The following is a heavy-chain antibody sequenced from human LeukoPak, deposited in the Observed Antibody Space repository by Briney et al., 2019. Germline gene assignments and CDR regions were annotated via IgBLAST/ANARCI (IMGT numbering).Heavy chain of an antibody. V-gene: IGHV3-11*04. CDR3: ARIAAVGDYYYMDV. J-gene: IGHJ6*03. CDR1: GFTFSDYY. Sequence: GGSLRLSCAASGFTFSDYYMSWIRQAPGKGLEWVSYISSSGSTIYYADSVKGRFTISRDNAKNSLYLQMNSLRVEDTAVYYCARIAAVGDYYYMDVWGKGTTVTVSS. CDR2: ISSSGSTI. D-gene: IGHD2-15*01.